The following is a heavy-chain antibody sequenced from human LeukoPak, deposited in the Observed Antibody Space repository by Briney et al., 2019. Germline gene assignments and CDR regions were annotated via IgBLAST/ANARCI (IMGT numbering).Heavy chain of an antibody. D-gene: IGHD6-13*01. CDR3: ARGWAAAGKGWFDP. CDR2: IYYSGST. V-gene: IGHV4-61*01. CDR1: GYSISSGYY. Sequence: PSETLSLTCTVSGYSISSGYYWGWIRQPPGKGLEWIGSIYYSGSTNYNPSLKSRVTISIDTSKNQFSLKLSSVTAADTAVYYCARGWAAAGKGWFDPWGQGTLVTVSS. J-gene: IGHJ5*02.